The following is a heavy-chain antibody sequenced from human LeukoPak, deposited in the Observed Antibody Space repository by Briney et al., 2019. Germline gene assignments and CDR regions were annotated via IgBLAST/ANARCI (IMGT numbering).Heavy chain of an antibody. CDR1: GGSISSYY. CDR3: ARHLENYYDSSGPPDG. V-gene: IGHV4-4*09. J-gene: IGHJ4*02. D-gene: IGHD3-22*01. CDR2: IYTSGST. Sequence: SETLSLTYTVSGGSISSYYWSWIRQPPGKGLEWIGYIYTSGSTNYNPSLKSRVTISVDTSKNQFSLKLSSVTAADTAVYYCARHLENYYDSSGPPDGWGQGTLVTVSS.